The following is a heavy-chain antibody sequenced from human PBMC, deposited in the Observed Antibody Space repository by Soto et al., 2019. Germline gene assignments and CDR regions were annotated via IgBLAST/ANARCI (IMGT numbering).Heavy chain of an antibody. J-gene: IGHJ6*02. CDR1: GSTIIGSY. CDR3: ARVSIAAAGFNYYYGMDV. V-gene: IGHV4-59*01. D-gene: IGHD6-13*01. CDR2: VYYTGTS. Sequence: SETLSLTCTVSGSTIIGSYCSWIRQPPGKGLEWIGYVYYTGTSDYSPSLQTRVTISAGRSKNQFSLKLRSVTPADSGVYYCARVSIAAAGFNYYYGMDVWGPGTTVTVSS.